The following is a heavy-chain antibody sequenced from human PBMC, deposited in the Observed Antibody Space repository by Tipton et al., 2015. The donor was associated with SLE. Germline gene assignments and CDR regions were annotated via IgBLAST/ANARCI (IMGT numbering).Heavy chain of an antibody. CDR1: GFTFSSYS. Sequence: SLRLSCAASGFTFSSYSMNWVRQAPGKGLEWVSSISSSSSYIYYADSVKGRFTISRDNAKNSLYPQMNSLRAEDTALYYCARDLSSSWSRSSGLDYWGQGTLVTVSS. CDR3: ARDLSSSWSRSSGLDY. V-gene: IGHV3-21*04. CDR2: ISSSSSYI. D-gene: IGHD6-13*01. J-gene: IGHJ4*02.